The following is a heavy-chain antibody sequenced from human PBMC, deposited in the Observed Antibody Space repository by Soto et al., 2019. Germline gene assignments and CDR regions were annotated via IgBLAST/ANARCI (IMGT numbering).Heavy chain of an antibody. D-gene: IGHD6-19*01. CDR2: IKQDGSEK. CDR3: ARVAASGWYLTAYYFDY. J-gene: IGHJ4*02. Sequence: GGSLRLSCAASGFTFSSYWMSWVRQAPGKGLEWVANIKQDGSEKYYVDSVKGRFTISRDNAKNSLYLQMNSLRAEDTAVYYCARVAASGWYLTAYYFDYWGQGTLVTVSS. CDR1: GFTFSSYW. V-gene: IGHV3-7*05.